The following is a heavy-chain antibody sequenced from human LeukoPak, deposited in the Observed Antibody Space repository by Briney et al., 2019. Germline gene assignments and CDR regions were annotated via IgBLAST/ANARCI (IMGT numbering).Heavy chain of an antibody. CDR2: VSNGGGST. J-gene: IGHJ6*02. Sequence: PGGSLRLSCAASGFTFSGYAMSWVRQAPGKGLEWVSAVSNGGGSTYYADSVKGRFTISRDNSKNTLFLQMNSLRAEDTAVYYCAKSPVPYYYGMDVWGQGTTVTVSS. D-gene: IGHD6-6*01. CDR1: GFTFSGYA. CDR3: AKSPVPYYYGMDV. V-gene: IGHV3-23*01.